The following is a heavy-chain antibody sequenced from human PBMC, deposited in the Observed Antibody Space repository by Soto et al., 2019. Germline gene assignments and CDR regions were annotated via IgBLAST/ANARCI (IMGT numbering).Heavy chain of an antibody. CDR1: GFTFSTYS. Sequence: GGSLRLSCAASGFTFSTYSMNWVRQAPGKGLEWVSSISSSSTIYYADSVKGRFTISRDNVQNSLYLQMHSLRAEDTAVYYCARERGSGWTFDYWGEGTLVTVSS. CDR3: ARERGSGWTFDY. D-gene: IGHD6-19*01. CDR2: ISSSSTI. V-gene: IGHV3-48*01. J-gene: IGHJ4*02.